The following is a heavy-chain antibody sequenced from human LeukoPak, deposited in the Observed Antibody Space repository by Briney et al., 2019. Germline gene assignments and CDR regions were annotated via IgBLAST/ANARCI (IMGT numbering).Heavy chain of an antibody. D-gene: IGHD6-13*01. CDR1: GGSISSSSYY. CDR2: IYYSGST. Sequence: PSETLSLTCTVSGGSISSSSYYWGWIRQPPGKGLEWIGSIYYSGSTYYNPSLKSRVTISVDTSKNQFSLKLSSVTAADTAVYYCARQGIAAAGLYHYYGMDVWGQGTTVTVSS. J-gene: IGHJ6*02. V-gene: IGHV4-39*01. CDR3: ARQGIAAAGLYHYYGMDV.